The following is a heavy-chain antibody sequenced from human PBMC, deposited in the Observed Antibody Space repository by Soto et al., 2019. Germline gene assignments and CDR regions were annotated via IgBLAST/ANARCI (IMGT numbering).Heavy chain of an antibody. CDR3: ARLGPDESPGIAAAAGLWGYYYGMDV. D-gene: IGHD6-13*01. Sequence: GGSLRLSCAASGFTFSSYEMNWVRQAPGKGLEWVSYISSSGSTIYYADSVKGRFTISRDNAKNSLYLQMNSLRAEDTAVYYCARLGPDESPGIAAAAGLWGYYYGMDVWGQGTTVTVSS. CDR2: ISSSGSTI. J-gene: IGHJ6*02. CDR1: GFTFSSYE. V-gene: IGHV3-48*03.